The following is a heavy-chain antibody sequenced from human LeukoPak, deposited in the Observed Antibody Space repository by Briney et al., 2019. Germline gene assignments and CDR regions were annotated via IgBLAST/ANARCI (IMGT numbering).Heavy chain of an antibody. CDR3: ARGDIVVVPAAILVGGFDP. D-gene: IGHD2-2*02. CDR2: IYTSGST. Sequence: SETLSLTCTVSGGSISSGSYYWSWIRQPAGKGLEWIGRIYTSGSTNYNPSLKSRVTISVDTSKNQFSLKLSSVTAADTAVYYCARGDIVVVPAAILVGGFDPWGQGTLVTVSS. J-gene: IGHJ5*02. CDR1: GGSISSGSYY. V-gene: IGHV4-61*02.